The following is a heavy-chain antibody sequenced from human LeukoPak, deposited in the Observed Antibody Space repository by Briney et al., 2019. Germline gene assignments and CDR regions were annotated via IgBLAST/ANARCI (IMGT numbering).Heavy chain of an antibody. D-gene: IGHD6-19*01. CDR3: ARDPLYGSGA. CDR1: GLTFSSSC. J-gene: IGHJ5*02. Sequence: GGSLRLSCAASGLTFSSSCMSWVRQAPGKGLEWVANIRADGGVRNYAGSVKGRFTISRDNAKNSLSLQMNSLRAEDTAVYYCARDPLYGSGAWGQGTLVTVSS. CDR2: IRADGGVR. V-gene: IGHV3-7*05.